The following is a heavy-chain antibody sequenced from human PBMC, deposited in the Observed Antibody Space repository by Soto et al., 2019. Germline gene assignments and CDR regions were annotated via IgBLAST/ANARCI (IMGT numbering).Heavy chain of an antibody. CDR1: DGSISSRNLY. J-gene: IGHJ6*03. CDR3: ATGEYYYYMDV. D-gene: IGHD3-16*01. V-gene: IGHV4-39*01. Sequence: PSETLSLTCTVSDGSISSRNLYWGWIRQPPGRGLEWIANIHYSGSTYYNPSLKSRVTISVDSSKNQFSLKLTSVTAADTAVYYYATGEYYYYMDVWSKGTTVTVSS. CDR2: IHYSGST.